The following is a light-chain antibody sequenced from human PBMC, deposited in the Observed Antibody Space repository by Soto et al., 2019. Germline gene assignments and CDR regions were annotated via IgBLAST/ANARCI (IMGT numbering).Light chain of an antibody. J-gene: IGKJ1*01. Sequence: EIVLTPSPGTLSLSPGERATLSCRASQSVSSSYLAWYQHKPGQAPRLLIYGASSRATGIPDRFSGSGSGTDFTLTISRLEPADFAVYYCQQYGSSPWTFGQGTKVEIK. V-gene: IGKV3-20*01. CDR2: GAS. CDR1: QSVSSSY. CDR3: QQYGSSPWT.